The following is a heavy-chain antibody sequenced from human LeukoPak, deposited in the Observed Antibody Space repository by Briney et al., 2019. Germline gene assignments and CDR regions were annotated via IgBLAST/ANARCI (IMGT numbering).Heavy chain of an antibody. CDR1: GFTFSDYY. CDR3: ARDSRVGYCSSTSCYKYFQH. V-gene: IGHV3-11*01. J-gene: IGHJ1*01. CDR2: ISSSGSTI. Sequence: GGSLKLSCAASGFTFSDYYMSWIRQAPGKGLEWVSYISSSGSTIYYADSVKGRFTISRDNAKNSLYLQMNSLRAEDTAVYYCARDSRVGYCSSTSCYKYFQHWGQGTLVTVSS. D-gene: IGHD2-2*01.